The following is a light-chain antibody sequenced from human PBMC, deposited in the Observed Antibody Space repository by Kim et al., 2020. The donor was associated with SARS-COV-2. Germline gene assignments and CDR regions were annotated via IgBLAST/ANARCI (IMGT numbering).Light chain of an antibody. CDR2: DAS. Sequence: PGERATLAFSASLNIDTYLALYQHRPGPAPSLLVYDASNRASCVPDRFSCSGSGTDFPLTICSREPEDCSFYYLQQRNSWPPAVTFGGGTKVDIK. CDR1: LNIDTY. CDR3: QQRNSWPPAVT. V-gene: IGKV3-11*01. J-gene: IGKJ4*01.